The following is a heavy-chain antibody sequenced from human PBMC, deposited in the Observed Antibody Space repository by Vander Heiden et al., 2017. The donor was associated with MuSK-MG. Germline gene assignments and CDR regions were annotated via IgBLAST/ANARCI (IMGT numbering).Heavy chain of an antibody. CDR3: ARGLVVVPAARNWFDP. CDR1: CGSFSGYY. J-gene: IGHJ5*02. D-gene: IGHD2-2*01. V-gene: IGHV4-34*01. Sequence: QVQLQQWGAGLLKPSETLSLTCAVYCGSFSGYYWSWIRPPPGKGLEWIGEINHSGSTNYNPSLKSRVTISVDTSKNQFSLKLSSVTAADTAVYYCARGLVVVPAARNWFDPWVQGTLVTVSS. CDR2: INHSGST.